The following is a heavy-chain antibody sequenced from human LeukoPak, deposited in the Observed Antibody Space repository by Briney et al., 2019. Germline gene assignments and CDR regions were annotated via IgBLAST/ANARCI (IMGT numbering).Heavy chain of an antibody. CDR3: AKEGLYGLDY. CDR2: ISGSGGTT. J-gene: IGHJ4*02. D-gene: IGHD2-8*01. Sequence: GGSLRLSCAASGFTFSNYAMTWVRQAPGKGLEGVSSISGSGGTTNYADSVKGRFTISRDNSKNTLYVQMNSLRAEDTAVYYCAKEGLYGLDYWGQGTLVTVSS. CDR1: GFTFSNYA. V-gene: IGHV3-23*01.